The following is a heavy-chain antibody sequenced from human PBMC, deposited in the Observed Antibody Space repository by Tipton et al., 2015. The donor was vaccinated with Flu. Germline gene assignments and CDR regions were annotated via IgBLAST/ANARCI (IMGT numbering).Heavy chain of an antibody. Sequence: SLRLSCAASGLTFDGYDMHWVRQAPGKGLEWVSVISWYGGSTFYADSVRGRFTVSRDNSENSLYLQMSSLRAEDTALYYCATEVAWQGGGYSGTDVWGQGTTVTVSS. D-gene: IGHD1-26*01. CDR2: ISWYGGST. CDR1: GLTFDGYD. J-gene: IGHJ6*02. CDR3: ATEVAWQGGGYSGTDV. V-gene: IGHV3-43D*03.